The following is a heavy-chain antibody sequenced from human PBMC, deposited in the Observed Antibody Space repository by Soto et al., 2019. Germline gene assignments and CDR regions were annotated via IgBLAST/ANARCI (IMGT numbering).Heavy chain of an antibody. CDR1: GYTFTSYY. Sequence: ASVKVSCKASGYTFTSYYMHWVRQAPGQGLEWMGIINPSGGSTSYAQRFQGRVTMTRDTSTSTVYMELSSLRSEDTAVYYCARSYPAPPIDYWGQGTLVTVSS. CDR2: INPSGGST. CDR3: ARSYPAPPIDY. J-gene: IGHJ4*02. D-gene: IGHD3-16*02. V-gene: IGHV1-46*03.